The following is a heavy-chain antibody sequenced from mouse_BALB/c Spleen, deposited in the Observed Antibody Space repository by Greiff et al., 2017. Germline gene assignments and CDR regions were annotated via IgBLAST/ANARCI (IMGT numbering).Heavy chain of an antibody. J-gene: IGHJ3*01. Sequence: EVKLMESGGGLVQPGGSLKLSCAASGFTFSSYGMSWVRQTPDKRLELVATINSNGGSTYYPDSVKGRFTISRDNAKNTLYLQMSSLKSEDTAMYYCASTYDYEWFAYWGQGTLVTVSA. CDR2: INSNGGST. CDR3: ASTYDYEWFAY. D-gene: IGHD2-4*01. CDR1: GFTFSSYG. V-gene: IGHV5-6-3*01.